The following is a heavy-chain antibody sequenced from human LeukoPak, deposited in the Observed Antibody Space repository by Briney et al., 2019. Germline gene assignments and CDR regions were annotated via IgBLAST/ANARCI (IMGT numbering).Heavy chain of an antibody. Sequence: GGSLRLSCAASGFTFSTSWMSWGRQAPGKGLEWLANINPDGRATFYVDSVKGRFIISRDNAKNSLFLQMSSLRDDDTALYYCASSHDSAGNDWGQGTVVTVYS. CDR2: INPDGRAT. J-gene: IGHJ1*01. V-gene: IGHV3-7*01. CDR1: GFTFSTSW. CDR3: ASSHDSAGND. D-gene: IGHD2-15*01.